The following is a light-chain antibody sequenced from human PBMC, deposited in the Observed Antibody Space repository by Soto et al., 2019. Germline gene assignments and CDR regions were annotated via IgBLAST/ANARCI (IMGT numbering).Light chain of an antibody. CDR2: EVS. Sequence: QAALAQAACVSGCPGQSITISCIGTSSDVGNYNYVSWYQQHPGKAPKLMIFEVSNRPSGVSNRFSGSKSGNTASLTISGLQAEDEADYYCSSYTSSTSVVFGGGTQLTVL. J-gene: IGLJ2*01. V-gene: IGLV2-14*01. CDR3: SSYTSSTSVV. CDR1: SSDVGNYNY.